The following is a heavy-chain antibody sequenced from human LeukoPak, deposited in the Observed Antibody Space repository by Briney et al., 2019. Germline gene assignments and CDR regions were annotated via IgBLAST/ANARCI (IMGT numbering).Heavy chain of an antibody. D-gene: IGHD1-7*01. CDR3: ARDNGELPTAPDY. Sequence: GGSLRLSCAASGFTFSSYWMHWVRQVPGKGLLWVARIETGGSSTAYADSVKGRFTISRDNAKNTLYLQMNSLRAEDTAVYYCARDNGELPTAPDYWGQGTLVTVSS. J-gene: IGHJ4*02. CDR2: IETGGSST. CDR1: GFTFSSYW. V-gene: IGHV3-74*01.